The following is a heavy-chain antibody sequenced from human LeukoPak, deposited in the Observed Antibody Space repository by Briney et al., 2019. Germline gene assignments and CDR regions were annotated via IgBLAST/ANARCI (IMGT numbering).Heavy chain of an antibody. Sequence: SETLSLTCTVSGGSINSYYWSWIRQPAGKGLEWIGRIYYSGSTNYNPSLKSRVSMSVDTSKNQFSLKLTSVTAADTAVYYCARHGTGQKAFNIWGQGWMAAVSS. CDR3: ARHGTGQKAFNI. D-gene: IGHD1-14*01. V-gene: IGHV4-4*07. CDR1: GGSINSYY. CDR2: IYYSGST. J-gene: IGHJ3*02.